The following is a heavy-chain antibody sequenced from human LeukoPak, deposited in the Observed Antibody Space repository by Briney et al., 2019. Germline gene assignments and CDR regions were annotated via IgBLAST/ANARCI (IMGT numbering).Heavy chain of an antibody. J-gene: IGHJ4*02. Sequence: GASVKVSCKASGYTFTGYYMHWVRQAPGQGLEWMGWINPNSGSTNYAQKFQGRVTMTRDTSISTAYMELSRLRSDDTAVYYCARGAPTSTYCGGDCSVWGQGTLVTVSS. D-gene: IGHD2-21*01. CDR1: GYTFTGYY. CDR3: ARGAPTSTYCGGDCSV. V-gene: IGHV1-2*02. CDR2: INPNSGST.